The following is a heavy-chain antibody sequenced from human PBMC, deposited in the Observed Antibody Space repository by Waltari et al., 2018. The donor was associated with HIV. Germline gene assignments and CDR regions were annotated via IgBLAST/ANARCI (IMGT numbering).Heavy chain of an antibody. CDR1: GGSFSGYY. V-gene: IGHV4-34*01. J-gene: IGHJ4*02. CDR2: INHSGST. Sequence: QVQLQQWGAGLLKPSETLSLTCAVYGGSFSGYYWSWIRQPPGKGLEWIGEINHSGSTNYNPSLKSRVTISVDTSKNQFSLKLSSVTAADTAVYYCATRENGDYYFDYWGQGTLVTVSS. CDR3: ATRENGDYYFDY. D-gene: IGHD4-17*01.